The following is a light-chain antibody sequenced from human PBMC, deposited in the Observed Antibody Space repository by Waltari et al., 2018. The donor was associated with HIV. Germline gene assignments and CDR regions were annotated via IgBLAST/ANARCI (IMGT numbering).Light chain of an antibody. Sequence: QSVLTQPPSVSAAPGQKVTISCSGSSSNIGNNYLSWYQQLPGTAPKVLIYEKNKRPSGIPDRFSGSKSGTSATLGVTGLQTGDEADYFCGTWDSSLSAVVFGGGTKLTVL. J-gene: IGLJ2*01. CDR1: SSNIGNNY. V-gene: IGLV1-51*02. CDR3: GTWDSSLSAVV. CDR2: EKN.